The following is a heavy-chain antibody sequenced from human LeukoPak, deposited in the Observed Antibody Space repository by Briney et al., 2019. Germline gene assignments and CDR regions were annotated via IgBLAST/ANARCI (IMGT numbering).Heavy chain of an antibody. Sequence: PGGSLRLSCAASGFTFSDYYMTWIRQAPGKGLEWVSYISSSGSTIYYADSVKGRFTISRDNAKNSLYLQMNSLRAEDTAVYYCVRDPSLGSGSYYFDYWGQGTLVTVSS. CDR1: GFTFSDYY. CDR2: ISSSGSTI. D-gene: IGHD3-10*01. J-gene: IGHJ4*02. CDR3: VRDPSLGSGSYYFDY. V-gene: IGHV3-11*01.